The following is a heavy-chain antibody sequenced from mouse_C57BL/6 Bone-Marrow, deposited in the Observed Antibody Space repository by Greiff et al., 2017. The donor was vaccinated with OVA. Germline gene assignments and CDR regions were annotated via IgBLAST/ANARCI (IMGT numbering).Heavy chain of an antibody. CDR1: GSTFTSYW. CDR3: ARFITTVVVPDY. D-gene: IGHD1-1*01. V-gene: IGHV1-7*01. J-gene: IGHJ2*01. CDR2: INPSSGYT. Sequence: QVQLQQSGAYLATPGASVKLSCKASGSTFTSYWMHWLNQRPGPGLYWIGYINPSSGYTKYNQKFKDKATLTADKSSSTAYMQLSSLTYEDSAVYYCARFITTVVVPDYWGQGTTLTVSS.